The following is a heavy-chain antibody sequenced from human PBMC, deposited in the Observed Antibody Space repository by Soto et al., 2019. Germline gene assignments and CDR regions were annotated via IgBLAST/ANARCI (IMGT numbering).Heavy chain of an antibody. CDR3: AKNGQPPYYYYGMDV. Sequence: ASVKVSCKASGYTFSSYYMNWVRQAPGQGLEWLGIINPSGGYTTYAQRFLGRVTMTSDTSTSTVHMELGSLTSDDMAVYYCAKNGQPPYYYYGMDVWGQGTTVTVSS. CDR2: INPSGGYT. J-gene: IGHJ6*02. D-gene: IGHD2-8*01. V-gene: IGHV1-46*01. CDR1: GYTFSSYY.